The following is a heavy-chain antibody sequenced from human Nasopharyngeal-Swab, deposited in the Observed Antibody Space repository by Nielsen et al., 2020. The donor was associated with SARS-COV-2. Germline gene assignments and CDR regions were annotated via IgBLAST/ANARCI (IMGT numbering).Heavy chain of an antibody. J-gene: IGHJ4*02. Sequence: SETLSLTCAVYGGSFSGYYWSWIRQPPGKGLEWIGEINHSGSTNYNPSLKSRVTIPVDTSKNQFSLKLSSVTAADTAVYYCARVYGSGKGWYYFDYWGQGTLVTVSS. CDR2: INHSGST. CDR1: GGSFSGYY. D-gene: IGHD3-10*01. V-gene: IGHV4-34*01. CDR3: ARVYGSGKGWYYFDY.